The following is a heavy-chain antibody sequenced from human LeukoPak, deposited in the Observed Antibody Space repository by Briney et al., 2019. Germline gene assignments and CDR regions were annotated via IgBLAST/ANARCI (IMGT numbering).Heavy chain of an antibody. D-gene: IGHD6-19*01. Sequence: GGSLRLSCSASGFTLSNYWIHWVRQAPGKGLEWVSAISGSGGSTYYADSVKGRFTISRDNSKNTLYLQMNSLRAEDTAVYYCAKGGAEQWLVRDYYFDYWGQGTLVTVSS. V-gene: IGHV3-23*01. J-gene: IGHJ4*02. CDR1: GFTLSNYW. CDR3: AKGGAEQWLVRDYYFDY. CDR2: ISGSGGST.